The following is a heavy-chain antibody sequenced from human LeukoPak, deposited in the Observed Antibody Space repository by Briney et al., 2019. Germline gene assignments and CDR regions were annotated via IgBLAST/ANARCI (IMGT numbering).Heavy chain of an antibody. V-gene: IGHV1-69*04. J-gene: IGHJ6*02. D-gene: IGHD6-13*01. CDR1: GGTFSSYA. CDR2: IIPILGIA. Sequence: GASVKVSCKASGGTFSSYAISWVRQAPGQGLEWMGRIIPILGIANYAQKFQGRVTITADKSTSTAYMELSSLRSEDTAVYYCASQYSSSWYGAYYYGMDVWGQGTTVTVSS. CDR3: ASQYSSSWYGAYYYGMDV.